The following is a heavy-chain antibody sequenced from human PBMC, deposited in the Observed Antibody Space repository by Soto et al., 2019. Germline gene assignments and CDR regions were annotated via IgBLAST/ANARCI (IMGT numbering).Heavy chain of an antibody. J-gene: IGHJ6*02. CDR3: VQDWEGNSCPCMVV. D-gene: IGHD6-13*01. Sequence: EVQLLESGGGLVQPGGSLRLSCAASGFTFSSFAMTWVRQAPGEGLEWVSSISSSGETTYYSDSVKGRFTISRDISKNMVYLQLTSLRAEDTAVYFCVQDWEGNSCPCMVVWGQGTTVTVSS. CDR2: ISSSGETT. CDR1: GFTFSSFA. V-gene: IGHV3-23*01.